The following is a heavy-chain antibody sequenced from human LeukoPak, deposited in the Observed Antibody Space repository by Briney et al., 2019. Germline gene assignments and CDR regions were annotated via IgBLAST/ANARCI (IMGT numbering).Heavy chain of an antibody. Sequence: SETLSLTCTVSGGSISSYYWSWIRQPPGKGLEWIGYIYYSGSTNYNPSLKSRVTISVDTSRNQFSLKLSSVTAADTAVYYCARGGGYGDSGDYWGQGTLVTVSS. CDR2: IYYSGST. V-gene: IGHV4-59*01. CDR3: ARGGGYGDSGDY. CDR1: GGSISSYY. D-gene: IGHD4-17*01. J-gene: IGHJ4*02.